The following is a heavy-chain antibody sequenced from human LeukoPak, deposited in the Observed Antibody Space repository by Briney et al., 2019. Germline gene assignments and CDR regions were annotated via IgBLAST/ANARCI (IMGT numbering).Heavy chain of an antibody. Sequence: GESLKISCKGSGYSFTSYWIGWVRQMPGKGLEWMGIIYPSDSDTRYSPSFQGQVTISADKSISTAYLQWGSLKASDTAMYYCARIGYDFWSGYPFDYWGQGTLVTVSS. CDR1: GYSFTSYW. CDR2: IYPSDSDT. D-gene: IGHD3-3*01. J-gene: IGHJ4*02. CDR3: ARIGYDFWSGYPFDY. V-gene: IGHV5-51*01.